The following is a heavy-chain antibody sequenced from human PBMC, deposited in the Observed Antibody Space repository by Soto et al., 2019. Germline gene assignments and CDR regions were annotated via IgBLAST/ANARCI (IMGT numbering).Heavy chain of an antibody. V-gene: IGHV4-39*01. D-gene: IGHD6-6*01. CDR3: ARLEGLPTISSYFDF. Sequence: SETLSLTCSVSGDSINSDKYYWGWIRQPPGKGLEWIGSIYFRGNTYYNPSLQTRVTISLDKSKSQFSLKLNSVTAADSAVYFCARLEGLPTISSYFDFRGQGALVTGSS. J-gene: IGHJ4*02. CDR1: GDSINSDKYY. CDR2: IYFRGNT.